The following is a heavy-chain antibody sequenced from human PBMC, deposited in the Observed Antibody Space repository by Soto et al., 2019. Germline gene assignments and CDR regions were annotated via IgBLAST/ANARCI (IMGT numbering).Heavy chain of an antibody. CDR3: ARGTTYHYYGMDV. CDR1: GGSISSYY. CDR2: VYYSGST. Sequence: QVQLQESGPGLVKPSETLSLTCTVSGGSISSYYWSWIRQPPGKGLEWIGYVYYSGSTNYNPSLKSRVTISVDTSKNQFSLKLSSVTAADTAVYYCARGTTYHYYGMDVWGQGTTVTVSS. J-gene: IGHJ6*02. V-gene: IGHV4-59*01.